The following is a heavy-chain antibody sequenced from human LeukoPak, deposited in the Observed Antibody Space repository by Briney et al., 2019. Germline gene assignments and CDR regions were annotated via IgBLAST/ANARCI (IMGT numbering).Heavy chain of an antibody. CDR2: IYYSGST. CDR1: GGSISSYY. J-gene: IGHJ6*02. V-gene: IGHV4-59*01. Sequence: RPSETLSLTCTVSGGSISSYYWSWIRQPPGKGLEWIGYIYYSGSTNYNPSLKSRVTISVDPSKNQFSLKLSSVTAADTAVYYCARVPIIAAAGTHYYYYGMDVWGQGTTVTVSS. D-gene: IGHD6-13*01. CDR3: ARVPIIAAAGTHYYYYGMDV.